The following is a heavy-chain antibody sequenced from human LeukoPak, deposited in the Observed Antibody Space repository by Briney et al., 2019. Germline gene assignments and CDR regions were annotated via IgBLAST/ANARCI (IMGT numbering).Heavy chain of an antibody. D-gene: IGHD5-18*01. V-gene: IGHV5-51*01. CDR1: GYSFTSFW. CDR3: ARQTAMGRSGDY. J-gene: IGHJ4*02. Sequence: RGGSLKISCKASGYSFTSFWIGCVRQMPGKGLEWMGIIAPSDSDTRYTPSFQGQVTISADKSLSTAYLQWDSLKASDAAMYYCARQTAMGRSGDYWGQGTLVTISS. CDR2: IAPSDSDT.